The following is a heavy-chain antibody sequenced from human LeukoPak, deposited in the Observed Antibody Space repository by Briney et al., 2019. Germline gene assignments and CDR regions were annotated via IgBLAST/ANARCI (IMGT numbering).Heavy chain of an antibody. CDR1: GFTFSTYW. CDR3: AKDSRTYYYGSGSYYFDY. J-gene: IGHJ4*02. D-gene: IGHD3-10*01. Sequence: GGSLRLSCAASGFTFSTYWMHWVRQAPGKGLVWVSRISSDGSITGYADSVKGRFTISRDNAKNTLYLQMNTLRAEDTAVYYCAKDSRTYYYGSGSYYFDYWGQGTLVTVSS. CDR2: ISSDGSIT. V-gene: IGHV3-74*01.